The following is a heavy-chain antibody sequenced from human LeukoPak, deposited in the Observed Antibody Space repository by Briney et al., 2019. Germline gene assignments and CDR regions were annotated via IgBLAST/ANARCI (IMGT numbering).Heavy chain of an antibody. Sequence: GGSLRLSCAASGFTFSSYAMSWVRQAPGKGLEWVSAIGGSGGSTYYADSVKGRFTISRDNSKNTLYLQMNSLRAEDTAVYYCAKASSSGYSYGYFDYWGQGTLVTVSS. D-gene: IGHD5-18*01. CDR2: IGGSGGST. V-gene: IGHV3-23*01. CDR1: GFTFSSYA. CDR3: AKASSSGYSYGYFDY. J-gene: IGHJ4*02.